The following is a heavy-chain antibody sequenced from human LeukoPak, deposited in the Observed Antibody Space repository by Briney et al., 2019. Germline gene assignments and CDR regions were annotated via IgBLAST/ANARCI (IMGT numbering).Heavy chain of an antibody. CDR3: ARAEKAVTGTLDS. D-gene: IGHD1/OR15-1a*01. Sequence: ASEPLSLTCTVSGDSISNYYWSGVRQSPGKELEWIGYMYNRGSTIYNPSLTSRFTISTDTSKNQFSLRFTSVTAADPAVYYCARAEKAVTGTLDSWGQGTLLTVSS. V-gene: IGHV4-59*01. J-gene: IGHJ4*02. CDR2: MYNRGST. CDR1: GDSISNYY.